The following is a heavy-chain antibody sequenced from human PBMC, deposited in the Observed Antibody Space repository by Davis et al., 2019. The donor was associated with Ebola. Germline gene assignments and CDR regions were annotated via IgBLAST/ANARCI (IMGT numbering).Heavy chain of an antibody. CDR1: GFTFSSYA. Sequence: GESLKISCAASGFTFSSYAMHWVRQAPGKGLQYVSGITNNGGSTYYADSVKGRFIISRDNSKNTLDLQMSSLRIEDTAVYYCVKGSITMTVVVYFDLWGQGTLLTVSS. D-gene: IGHD3-22*01. V-gene: IGHV3-64D*06. CDR2: ITNNGGST. CDR3: VKGSITMTVVVYFDL. J-gene: IGHJ4*02.